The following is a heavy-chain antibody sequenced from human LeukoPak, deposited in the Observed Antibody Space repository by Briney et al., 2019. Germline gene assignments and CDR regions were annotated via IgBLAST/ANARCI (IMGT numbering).Heavy chain of an antibody. CDR2: IIPIFGTA. V-gene: IGHV1-69*13. CDR1: GGTFSSYA. D-gene: IGHD2-2*01. J-gene: IGHJ4*02. Sequence: SVKVSCKASGGTFSSYASSWVRQAPGQGLEWMGGIIPIFGTANYAQKFQGRVTITADESTSTAYMELSSLRSEDTAVYYCARGSTRYCSSTSCYVPFDYWGQGTLVTVSS. CDR3: ARGSTRYCSSTSCYVPFDY.